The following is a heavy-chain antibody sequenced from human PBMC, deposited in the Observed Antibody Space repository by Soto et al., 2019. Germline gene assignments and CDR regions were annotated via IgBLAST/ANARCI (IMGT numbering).Heavy chain of an antibody. CDR1: GGSFSGYY. J-gene: IGHJ6*02. V-gene: IGHV4-34*01. Sequence: SETLSLTCAVYGGSFSGYYWSWIRQPPGKGLEWIGEINHSGSTNYNPSLKSRVTISVDTSKNQFSLKLSSVTAADTAVYYCARGGHYILRFLEWSPSGYYYYYGMDVWGQGTTVTVPS. D-gene: IGHD3-3*01. CDR3: ARGGHYILRFLEWSPSGYYYYYGMDV. CDR2: INHSGST.